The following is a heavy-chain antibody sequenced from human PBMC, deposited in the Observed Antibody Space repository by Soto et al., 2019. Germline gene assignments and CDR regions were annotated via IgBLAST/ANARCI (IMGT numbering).Heavy chain of an antibody. CDR2: IVVGSGNT. J-gene: IGHJ4*02. V-gene: IGHV1-58*02. CDR1: GFTFTSSA. Sequence: AASVKVSCKAPGFTFTSSAMQWVRQARGQRLEWIGWIVVGSGNTNYAQKFQERVTITRDMSTGTASLKLSSVTAADTAVYYCARHPDYGGNIYWGQGTLVTVSS. D-gene: IGHD4-17*01. CDR3: ARHPDYGGNIY.